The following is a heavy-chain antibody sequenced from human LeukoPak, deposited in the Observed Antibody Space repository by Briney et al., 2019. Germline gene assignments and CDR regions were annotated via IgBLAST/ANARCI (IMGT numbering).Heavy chain of an antibody. D-gene: IGHD4-23*01. J-gene: IGHJ4*02. CDR2: MNPNSGKT. CDR3: AGRDGNPLDY. V-gene: IGHV1-8*01. Sequence: GASVKVSCTASGYTFTSFDINWVRQATGQGLEWMGWMNPNSGKTGYAQKFQGRVTMTRNTSISTAYMELSSLISEDTAVYYCAGRDGNPLDYWGQGTLVTVSS. CDR1: GYTFTSFD.